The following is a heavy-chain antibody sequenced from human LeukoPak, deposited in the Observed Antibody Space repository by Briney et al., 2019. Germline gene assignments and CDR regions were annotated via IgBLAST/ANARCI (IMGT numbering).Heavy chain of an antibody. CDR1: GFTFSTYS. V-gene: IGHV3-21*01. D-gene: IGHD6-13*01. CDR2: IGSRSIYT. J-gene: IGHJ3*02. CDR3: ARGHGYDDAFDI. Sequence: GGSLRLSCAASGFTFSTYSMNWVRQAPGKGLEWVSSIGSRSIYTYYADSVKGRFTTSRDNANNSLYLQMNSLRAEDTAVYYCARGHGYDDAFDIWGQGTMVTVSS.